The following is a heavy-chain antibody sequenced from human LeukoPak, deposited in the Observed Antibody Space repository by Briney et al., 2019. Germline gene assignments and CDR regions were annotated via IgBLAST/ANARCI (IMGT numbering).Heavy chain of an antibody. J-gene: IGHJ4*02. V-gene: IGHV3-64D*06. Sequence: GGSLRLSCSASGFTFSSYAMHWVRQAPGKGLEYVSAISSNGGSTYYADSVRGRFTISRDNSKNTLYLQMSSLRAEDTAVYYCVKVVRGVLDYWGQGTLVTVSS. CDR2: ISSNGGST. CDR1: GFTFSSYA. D-gene: IGHD3-10*01. CDR3: VKVVRGVLDY.